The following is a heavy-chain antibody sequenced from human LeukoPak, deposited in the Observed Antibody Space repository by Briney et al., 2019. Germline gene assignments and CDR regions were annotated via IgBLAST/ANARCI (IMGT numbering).Heavy chain of an antibody. V-gene: IGHV3-53*01. J-gene: IGHJ4*02. Sequence: GGSLRLSCAASGFSVNNKYMNWVRQAPGKGLEWVSLIYGDTSTNYSDSVKGRFTISRDTSKNTLYLQMNSLRVEDTAVYYCAKGPRPGSSGYPNLDHWGQGTLVTVSS. CDR2: IYGDTST. D-gene: IGHD3-22*01. CDR1: GFSVNNKY. CDR3: AKGPRPGSSGYPNLDH.